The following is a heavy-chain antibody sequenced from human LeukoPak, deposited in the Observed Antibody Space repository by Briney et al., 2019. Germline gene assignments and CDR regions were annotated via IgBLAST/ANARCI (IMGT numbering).Heavy chain of an antibody. CDR2: ISSSSSYI. CDR1: GFTFSSYS. CDR3: AVLHYYGSGRVSWPDY. D-gene: IGHD3-10*01. Sequence: KPGGSLRLSCAASGFTFSSYSMNWVRQAPGKGLEWVSSISSSSSYIYYADSVKGRFTVSRDNAKNSLYLQMNSLRAEDTAVYYCAVLHYYGSGRVSWPDYWGQGTLVTVSS. J-gene: IGHJ4*02. V-gene: IGHV3-21*01.